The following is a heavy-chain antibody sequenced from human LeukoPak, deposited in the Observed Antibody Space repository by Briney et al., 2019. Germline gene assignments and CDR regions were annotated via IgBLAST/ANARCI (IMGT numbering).Heavy chain of an antibody. V-gene: IGHV3-9*01. CDR1: GCTFDDYA. J-gene: IGHJ4*02. CDR2: ISWNSGSI. D-gene: IGHD2-15*01. Sequence: GGSLRLSWAASGCTFDDYAMHWVRQAPGKGLEWVSGISWNSGSIGYADSVKGRFTISRDNAKNSLYLQMNSLRAEDTALYYCAKDMSLDIVVVVAAAFDYWGQGTLVTVSS. CDR3: AKDMSLDIVVVVAAAFDY.